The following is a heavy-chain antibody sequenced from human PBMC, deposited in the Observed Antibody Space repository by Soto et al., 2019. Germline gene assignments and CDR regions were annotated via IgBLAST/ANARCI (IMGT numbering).Heavy chain of an antibody. V-gene: IGHV3-30*18. J-gene: IGHJ4*02. Sequence: GGSLRLSCAASGFTFSSYGMHWVRQAPGKGLEWVAVISYDGSNKYYADSVKGRFTISRDNSKNTLYLQMNSLRAEDTAVYYCAKGASGWYYFDYWGQGTLVTVSS. CDR3: AKGASGWYYFDY. D-gene: IGHD6-19*01. CDR1: GFTFSSYG. CDR2: ISYDGSNK.